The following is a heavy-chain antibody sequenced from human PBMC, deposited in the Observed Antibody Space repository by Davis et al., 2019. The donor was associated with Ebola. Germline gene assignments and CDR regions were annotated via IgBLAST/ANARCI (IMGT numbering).Heavy chain of an antibody. CDR2: ISWNSDSI. D-gene: IGHD2-2*02. J-gene: IGHJ4*02. Sequence: GGSLRLSCAASGFTFSSYAMSWVRQAPGKGLEWVSGISWNSDSIVYADSVKGRFTISRDNAKNSLYLQMNSLRGEDTAFYYCAKGRTIPLALDFWGRGTLVTVSS. CDR1: GFTFSSYA. CDR3: AKGRTIPLALDF. V-gene: IGHV3-9*01.